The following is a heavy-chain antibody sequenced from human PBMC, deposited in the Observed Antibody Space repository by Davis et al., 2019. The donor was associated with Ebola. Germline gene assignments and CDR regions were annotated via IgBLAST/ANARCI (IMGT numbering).Heavy chain of an antibody. D-gene: IGHD6-25*01. Sequence: GESLKISCAASGFTVDTNYMNWVCQAPGKGLEWVSVIYSGGTTYYGDSVKGRFTISRDNSKNTLYLQMNRLRAEDTAVYYCARDFGYSSAHIAVYGMDVWGKGTTVTVSS. CDR3: ARDFGYSSAHIAVYGMDV. CDR1: GFTVDTNY. CDR2: IYSGGTT. J-gene: IGHJ6*04. V-gene: IGHV3-53*01.